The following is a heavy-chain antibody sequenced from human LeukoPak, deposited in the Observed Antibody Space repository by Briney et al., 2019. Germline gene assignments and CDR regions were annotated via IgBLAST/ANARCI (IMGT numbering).Heavy chain of an antibody. Sequence: GGSLRLSCVASGFTFSNYWMAWVRQTPGKGLVWVSRINGDGGTTTYADSVKGRFTISRDNAKSTLYLQMSSLRIEDTAVYYCAISRYSGTSLDYWGQGSLVTVPS. V-gene: IGHV3-74*01. CDR1: GFTFSNYW. CDR3: AISRYSGTSLDY. D-gene: IGHD1-26*01. CDR2: INGDGGTT. J-gene: IGHJ4*02.